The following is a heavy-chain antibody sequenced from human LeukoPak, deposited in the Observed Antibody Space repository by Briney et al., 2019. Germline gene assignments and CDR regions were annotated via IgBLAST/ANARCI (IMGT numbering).Heavy chain of an antibody. CDR2: FSETGRSP. CDR1: GFTLSSYA. D-gene: IGHD4-17*01. J-gene: IGHJ4*02. Sequence: GGSLRLSCVASGFTLSSYAMTWVRQAPGKGLEWVSSFSETGRSPNYADSVKDRFTISSENSKNTLYLQMNTLRAEDTAAYHCAKGRNEDGDAALNYWGQGTLVTVSS. V-gene: IGHV3-23*01. CDR3: AKGRNEDGDAALNY.